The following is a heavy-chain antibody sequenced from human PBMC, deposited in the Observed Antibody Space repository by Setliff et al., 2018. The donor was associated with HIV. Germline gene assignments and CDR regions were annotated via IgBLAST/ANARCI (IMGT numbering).Heavy chain of an antibody. V-gene: IGHV4-30-4*08. J-gene: IGHJ4*02. CDR1: GGSIISGDHY. CDR3: ARLTTTYYYDSSAYYHPV. D-gene: IGHD3-22*01. Sequence: SETLSLTCTVSGGSIISGDHYWSWIRQPPGKGLEWIDYINHSGSTNYNPSLKSRVTISVDTSKNQFSLKLSSVTAADTAVFYCARLTTTYYYDSSAYYHPVWGQGTLVTVSS. CDR2: INHSGST.